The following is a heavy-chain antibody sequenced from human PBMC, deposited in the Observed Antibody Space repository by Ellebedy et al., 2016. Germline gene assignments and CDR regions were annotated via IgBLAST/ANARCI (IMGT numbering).Heavy chain of an antibody. CDR3: RQGHYADY. Sequence: GESLKISXAASGFAFNTYWMHWVRQVPGKGLEWVSHINGDGSSTTYADSVKGRFTVSRDNPRNTVYLRMNNLRVEDTARYYCRQGHYADYWGQGTLVTVSS. CDR2: INGDGSST. V-gene: IGHV3-74*01. J-gene: IGHJ4*02. CDR1: GFAFNTYW.